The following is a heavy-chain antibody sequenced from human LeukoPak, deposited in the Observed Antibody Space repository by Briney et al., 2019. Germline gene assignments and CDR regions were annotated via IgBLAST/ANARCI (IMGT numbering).Heavy chain of an antibody. CDR3: ARRYDILTGYYTDAFDI. CDR1: GYSFTSYW. V-gene: IGHV5-51*01. Sequence: GESLKISCKGSGYSFTSYWIGWVRQMPGKGLEWMEIIYPGDSDTRYSPSFQGQVTISADKSISTAYLQWSSLKASDTAMYYCARRYDILTGYYTDAFDIWGQGTMVTVSS. CDR2: IYPGDSDT. D-gene: IGHD3-9*01. J-gene: IGHJ3*02.